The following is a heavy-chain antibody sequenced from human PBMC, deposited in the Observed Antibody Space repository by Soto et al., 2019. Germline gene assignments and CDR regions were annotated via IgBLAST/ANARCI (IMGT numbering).Heavy chain of an antibody. J-gene: IGHJ5*02. CDR1: GYTFTSYG. CDR2: ISAYNGNT. Sequence: QVQLVQSGAEVKKPGASVKVSCRASGYTFTSYGISWVRQAPGQGLEWMGWISAYNGNTNYAQKLQGRVTMTTDTSTSTAYMELRSLRSDDTAVYYCARDTRVVPMVLTSPNWFDPWGQGTLVTVSS. CDR3: ARDTRVVPMVLTSPNWFDP. V-gene: IGHV1-18*01. D-gene: IGHD3-10*01.